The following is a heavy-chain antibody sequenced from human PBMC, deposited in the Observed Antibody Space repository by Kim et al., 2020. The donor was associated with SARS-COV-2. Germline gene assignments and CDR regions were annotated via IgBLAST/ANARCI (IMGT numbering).Heavy chain of an antibody. CDR1: GGSISSGAYY. V-gene: IGHV4-31*03. Sequence: SETLSLTCTVSGGSISSGAYYWSWIRQHSGKGLEWIGYIYYSGTTYYNPSLKSRLTMSVDTSKNQFSLKLSSVTAADTAVYYCGRARVRGVMVWFDPWGQGTLVTVSS. CDR3: GRARVRGVMVWFDP. J-gene: IGHJ5*02. D-gene: IGHD3-10*01. CDR2: IYYSGTT.